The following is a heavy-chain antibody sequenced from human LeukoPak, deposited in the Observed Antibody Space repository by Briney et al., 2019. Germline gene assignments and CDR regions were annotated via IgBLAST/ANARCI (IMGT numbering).Heavy chain of an antibody. V-gene: IGHV6-1*01. CDR3: ARDLGLSGRTQTYSNYYYGMDV. CDR1: GDSVSSNSAA. J-gene: IGHJ6*02. CDR2: TYYRSKWYN. D-gene: IGHD4-11*01. Sequence: SQTLSLTCAISGDSVSSNSAAWNWIRQSSSRGLEWLGRTYYRSKWYNDYAVSVKSRITINPDTSKNQFSLKLSSVTAADTAVYYCARDLGLSGRTQTYSNYYYGMDVWGQGTTVTVSS.